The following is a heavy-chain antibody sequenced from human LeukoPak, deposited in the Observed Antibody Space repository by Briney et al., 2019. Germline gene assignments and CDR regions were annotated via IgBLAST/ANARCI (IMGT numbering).Heavy chain of an antibody. J-gene: IGHJ4*02. V-gene: IGHV1-2*06. D-gene: IGHD3-9*01. CDR2: INPSSGGT. CDR1: GYTFTGYY. CDR3: ARDDYDILTGYYKFFDY. Sequence: ASVKVSCKASGYTFTGYYMHWVRQAPGQGLEWMGRINPSSGGTNYAQKFQGRVTMTRDTSISTAYMELSRLRSDDTAVYYCARDDYDILTGYYKFFDYWGQGTLVTVSS.